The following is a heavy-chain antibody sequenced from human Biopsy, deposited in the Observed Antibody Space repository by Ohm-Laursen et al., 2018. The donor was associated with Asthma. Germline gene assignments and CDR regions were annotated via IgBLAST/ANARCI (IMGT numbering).Heavy chain of an antibody. J-gene: IGHJ6*02. CDR3: ASPSSSREILYYYYNMDI. CDR2: ISPVFGST. CDR1: GDSFSNYA. Sequence: GASVKVSCKASGDSFSNYAISWVRQAPGLGLEWMGGISPVFGSTNIAQKFQGRVTISADIFTKTAYLEVRSLRSDDTAVYYCASPSSSREILYYYYNMDIWGQGTTVTV. V-gene: IGHV1-69*06. D-gene: IGHD6-13*01.